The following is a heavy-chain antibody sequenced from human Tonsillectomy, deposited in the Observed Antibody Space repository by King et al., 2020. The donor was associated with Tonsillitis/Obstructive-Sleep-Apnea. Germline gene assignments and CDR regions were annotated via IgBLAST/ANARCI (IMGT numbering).Heavy chain of an antibody. CDR3: ARDGAIVVVTAAQLYYYYGMDV. V-gene: IGHV3-30*04. CDR2: ISYDGSNK. Sequence: VQLVESGGGVVQPGRSLRLSCAASGFTFSSYAMHWVRQAPGKGLEWVAVISYDGSNKYYADSVKGRFTISRDNSKNTLYLQMNSLRAEDTAVYYCARDGAIVVVTAAQLYYYYGMDVWGQGTTVTVSS. D-gene: IGHD2-2*01. CDR1: GFTFSSYA. J-gene: IGHJ6*02.